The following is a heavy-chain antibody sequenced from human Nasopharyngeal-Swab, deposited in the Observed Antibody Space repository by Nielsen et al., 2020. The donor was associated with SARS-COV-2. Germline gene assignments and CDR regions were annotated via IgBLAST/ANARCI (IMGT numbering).Heavy chain of an antibody. V-gene: IGHV1-2*04. J-gene: IGHJ6*02. CDR3: ARASSSWYFNSQVSYGMDV. CDR1: GYTFTGYY. D-gene: IGHD6-13*01. CDR2: INPNSGGT. Sequence: ASVKVSCKASGYTFTGYYMHRVRQAPGQGLEWMGWINPNSGGTNYAQKFQGWVTMTRDTSISTAYMELSRLRSDDTAVYYCARASSSWYFNSQVSYGMDVWGQGTTVTVSS.